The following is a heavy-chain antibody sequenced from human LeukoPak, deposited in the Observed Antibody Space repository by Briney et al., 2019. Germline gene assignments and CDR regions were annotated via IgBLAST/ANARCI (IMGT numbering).Heavy chain of an antibody. CDR1: GYSISSGYY. CDR2: IYHSGRT. CDR3: ARDSGTTGEVKFDP. D-gene: IGHD3-10*01. V-gene: IGHV4-38-2*02. Sequence: SETLSLTCTVSGYSISSGYYWGWIRQPPGKGLEWIGSIYHSGRTYYNPSLKSRVTISVDTSKNQFSLKLMFVTAADTAVYYCARDSGTTGEVKFDPWGQGTLVTVSS. J-gene: IGHJ5*02.